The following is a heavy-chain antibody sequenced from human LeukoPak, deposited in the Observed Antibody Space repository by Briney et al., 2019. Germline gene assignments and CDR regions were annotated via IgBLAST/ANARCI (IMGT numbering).Heavy chain of an antibody. CDR2: INPSGGST. J-gene: IGHJ4*02. D-gene: IGHD5-18*01. CDR3: AIHYSYGSSFPLDY. Sequence: ASVKVSCKVSGYTLTELSMHWVRQAPGQGLEWMGIINPSGGSTSYAQKFQGRVTMTRDMSTSTVYMELSSLRSEDTAVYYCAIHYSYGSSFPLDYWGQGTLVTVSS. CDR1: GYTLTELS. V-gene: IGHV1-46*01.